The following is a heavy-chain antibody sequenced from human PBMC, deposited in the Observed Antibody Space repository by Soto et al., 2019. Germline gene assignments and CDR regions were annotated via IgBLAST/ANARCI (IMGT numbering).Heavy chain of an antibody. CDR2: IYYSGST. V-gene: IGHV4-39*01. CDR1: GGSISSYY. CDR3: ARHGKYQLLEGNWLDP. Sequence: PSETLSLTCTVSGGSISSYYWGWIRQPPGKGLEWTGSIYYSGSTYYNPSLRSRVTISVDTSKKQFSLKLSSVTAADTAVYYCARHGKYQLLEGNWLDPCGQGTMVTVYS. D-gene: IGHD2-2*01. J-gene: IGHJ5*02.